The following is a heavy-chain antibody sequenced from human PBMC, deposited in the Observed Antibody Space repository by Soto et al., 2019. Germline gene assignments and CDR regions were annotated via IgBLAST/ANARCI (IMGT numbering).Heavy chain of an antibody. CDR3: ASVDSAVFDY. Sequence: GGSLRLSCAASGFTFSSYAMSWVRQAPGKGLDWVSAISGSGGGTYYADSVKGRFTISRDNSKNTLYLQMNSLRAEDTAVYYCASVDSAVFDYWGQGTLVTVSS. CDR2: ISGSGGGT. D-gene: IGHD6-19*01. J-gene: IGHJ4*02. V-gene: IGHV3-23*01. CDR1: GFTFSSYA.